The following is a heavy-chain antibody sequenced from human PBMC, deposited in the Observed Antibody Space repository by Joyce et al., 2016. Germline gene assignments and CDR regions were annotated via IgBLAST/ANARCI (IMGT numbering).Heavy chain of an antibody. Sequence: QVQLVESGGGVVQPGRSRRLSCAASGFTFSSYAMRWVRQAPGKGLEWLTFISYDGATQDFAASVRGRFTISRDNSKTSNTVFLQMNSLRPEDTAVYYCARERNNWYFDLWGRGTLVTVSS. CDR3: ARERNNWYFDL. J-gene: IGHJ2*01. CDR2: ISYDGATQ. CDR1: GFTFSSYA. V-gene: IGHV3-30-3*01.